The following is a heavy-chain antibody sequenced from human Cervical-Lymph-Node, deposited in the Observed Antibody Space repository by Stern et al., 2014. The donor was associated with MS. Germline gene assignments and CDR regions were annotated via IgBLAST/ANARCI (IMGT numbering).Heavy chain of an antibody. J-gene: IGHJ4*02. CDR2: IRGGSGST. CDR3: TTRDNYGEY. CDR1: ASTFSAYS. D-gene: IGHD4-11*01. V-gene: IGHV3-21*01. Sequence: VQLVESGGGLVKPGGSLRLSCAASASTFSAYSMNWVRHAPGQGLEWVASIRGGSGSTYYGDSVKGRFAISRDNAKKSLYLHMSSLRGEDTAVYYCTTRDNYGEYWGQGTQVTVSS.